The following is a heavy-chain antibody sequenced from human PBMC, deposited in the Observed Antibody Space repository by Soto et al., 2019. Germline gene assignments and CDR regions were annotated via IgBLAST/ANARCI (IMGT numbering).Heavy chain of an antibody. CDR2: ISSGGETT. V-gene: IGHV3-23*01. J-gene: IGHJ6*02. Sequence: GGSLRLSCAASGFTLRSYAMNWVRQAPEKGLEWVSRISSGGETTYYADSVKGRFTISRDDSENTLYLQMNSLRAEDTALYYCAKDRGIYYYDSGNYSPAYDMDVWGQGTTVTVSS. CDR1: GFTLRSYA. D-gene: IGHD3-22*01. CDR3: AKDRGIYYYDSGNYSPAYDMDV.